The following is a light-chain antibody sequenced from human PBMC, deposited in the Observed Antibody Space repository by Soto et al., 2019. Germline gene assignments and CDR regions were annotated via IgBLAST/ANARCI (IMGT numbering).Light chain of an antibody. V-gene: IGLV2-14*01. CDR1: GSDVGGYNY. CDR3: SSYTSASSPLV. Sequence: QSALTQPASVSGSPGQSITISCTGTGSDVGGYNYVSWYQQHPGKAPKVMIYDVSNRPSGVSNRFSGSKSGNTASLTISGRQAAEEADYYCSSYTSASSPLVFGGGTKLTVL. J-gene: IGLJ2*01. CDR2: DVS.